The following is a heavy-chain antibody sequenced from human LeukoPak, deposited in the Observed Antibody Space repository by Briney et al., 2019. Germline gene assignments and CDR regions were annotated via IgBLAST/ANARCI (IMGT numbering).Heavy chain of an antibody. CDR2: ISGDGGST. CDR1: GFTFDDYA. Sequence: GGSLRLSCAASGFTFDDYAMHWVRHAPGKGLEWVSLISGDGGSTYYADSVKGRFTISRDNSKNSLYLQMNSLRTEDTALYYCAKDIYDYYDSSGYTDWGQGTLVTVSS. D-gene: IGHD3-22*01. CDR3: AKDIYDYYDSSGYTD. V-gene: IGHV3-43*02. J-gene: IGHJ4*02.